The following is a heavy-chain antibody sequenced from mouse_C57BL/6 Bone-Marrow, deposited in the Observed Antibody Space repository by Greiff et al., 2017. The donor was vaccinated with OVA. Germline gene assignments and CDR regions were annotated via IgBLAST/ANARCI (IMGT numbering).Heavy chain of an antibody. CDR3: AREIYYYGSSFNY. CDR2: IDPSDSET. J-gene: IGHJ2*01. D-gene: IGHD1-1*01. V-gene: IGHV1-52*01. CDR1: GYTFTSYW. Sequence: QVQLQQPGAELVRPGSSVKLSCKASGYTFTSYWMHWVKQRPIQGLEWIGNIDPSDSETHYNQKFKDKATLTVDTSSSTAYMQLSSLTSEDSAVYYCAREIYYYGSSFNYWGQGTTLTVSS.